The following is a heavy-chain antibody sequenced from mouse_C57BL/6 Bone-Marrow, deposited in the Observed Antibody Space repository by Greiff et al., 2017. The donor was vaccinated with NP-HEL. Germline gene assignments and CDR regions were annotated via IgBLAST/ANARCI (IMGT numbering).Heavy chain of an antibody. J-gene: IGHJ1*03. Sequence: VKLVESGPELVKPGASVKLSCKASGYTFTSYDINWVKQRPGQGLEWIGWMYPRDGSTKYNEKFKGKATLTVDTSSSTAYMELHSLTSEDSAVYFCARRWYFDVWGTGTTVTVSS. CDR3: ARRWYFDV. CDR1: GYTFTSYD. V-gene: IGHV1-85*01. CDR2: MYPRDGST.